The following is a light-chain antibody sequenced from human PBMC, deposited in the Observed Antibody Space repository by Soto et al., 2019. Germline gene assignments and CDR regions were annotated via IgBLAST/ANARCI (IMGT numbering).Light chain of an antibody. CDR1: QDIKNW. CDR3: QQYNSSPLT. V-gene: IGKV1D-16*01. J-gene: IGKJ4*01. Sequence: DTQMTQSPSSLSASVGDRVTMTCRASQDIKNWLAWYQQKPGKAPQSLIYGAFNLQSGVPSRFSGSVSGTDFTLTISSLQPEDFATYYCQQYNSSPLTFGGGTRVEIK. CDR2: GAF.